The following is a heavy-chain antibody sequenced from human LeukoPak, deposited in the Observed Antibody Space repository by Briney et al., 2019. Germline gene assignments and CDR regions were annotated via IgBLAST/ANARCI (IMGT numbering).Heavy chain of an antibody. CDR2: IYPGDSDT. J-gene: IGHJ4*02. CDR1: GYSFTSYW. D-gene: IGHD5-24*01. V-gene: IGHV5-51*01. Sequence: GESLKISCKGSGYSFTSYWIGWVRQMPGKGLEWMGIIYPGDSDTRYSPFFQGQVTISADKSISTAYLQWSSLKASDTAMYYCARQRGEMATKNPFDYWGQGTLVTVSS. CDR3: ARQRGEMATKNPFDY.